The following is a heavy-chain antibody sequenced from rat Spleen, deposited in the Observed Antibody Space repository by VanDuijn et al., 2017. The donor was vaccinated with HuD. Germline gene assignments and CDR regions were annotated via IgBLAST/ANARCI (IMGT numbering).Heavy chain of an antibody. Sequence: EVQLVETGGGLVQPGRSLKLSCEASGFTFSRYWMYWVRQAPGKGLEWVSSIDPDGGRTYYPDSVKGRFTISRDNAESTIYLQMNSLGSEDTATYYCTTVLQGHGFAYWGQGTLVTVSS. CDR3: TTVLQGHGFAY. J-gene: IGHJ3*01. CDR2: IDPDGGRT. D-gene: IGHD1-1*01. CDR1: GFTFSRYW. V-gene: IGHV5-58*01.